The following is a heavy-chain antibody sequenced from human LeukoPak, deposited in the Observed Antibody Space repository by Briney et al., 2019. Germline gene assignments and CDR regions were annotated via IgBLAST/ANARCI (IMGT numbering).Heavy chain of an antibody. CDR3: ARLYHDSRGYYWFDP. D-gene: IGHD3-22*01. CDR1: GGSISSTNYY. J-gene: IGHJ5*02. CDR2: VYYSGST. V-gene: IGHV4-39*01. Sequence: PSETLSLTCTVSGGSISSTNYYWGWPRQPPGRELEWIGSVYYSGSTYSNPSLKGRVTVSVDTSKSQFSLKLTSVTAADTAVYYCARLYHDSRGYYWFDPWGQGTLVTVSA.